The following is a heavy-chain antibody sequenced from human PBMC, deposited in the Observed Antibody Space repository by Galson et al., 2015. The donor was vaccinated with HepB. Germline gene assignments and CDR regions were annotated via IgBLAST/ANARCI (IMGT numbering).Heavy chain of an antibody. D-gene: IGHD3-3*01. V-gene: IGHV4-34*01. J-gene: IGHJ4*02. CDR1: GGSFSGYY. CDR3: VRGSGYYYHY. CDR2: INHSGST. Sequence: QVQLQESGPGLVKPSETLSLTCAVYGGSFSGYYWSWIRQPPGKGLEWIGEINHSGSTNYNPSLKSRVTISVDTSKNQFSLKLSSVTAADTAVYYCVRGSGYYYHYWGQGTLVTVSS.